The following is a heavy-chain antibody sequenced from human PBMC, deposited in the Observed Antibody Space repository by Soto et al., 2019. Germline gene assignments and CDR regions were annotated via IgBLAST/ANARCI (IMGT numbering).Heavy chain of an antibody. D-gene: IGHD3-10*01. Sequence: GGSLRLSCAASGFTFSSYAMSWVRQAPRKGLEWVSSITDSGGSTFDADSVRGRFTISRDNSKKNLYLQMNSLRAEDTAVYYCAKRGAYCFDNWGQGTLVTVPS. CDR3: AKRGAYCFDN. CDR2: ITDSGGST. J-gene: IGHJ4*02. V-gene: IGHV3-23*01. CDR1: GFTFSSYA.